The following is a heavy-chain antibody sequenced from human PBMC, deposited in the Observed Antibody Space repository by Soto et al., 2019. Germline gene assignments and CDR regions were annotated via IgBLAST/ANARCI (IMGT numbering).Heavy chain of an antibody. CDR1: GGSISSYY. CDR2: IYYSGST. CDR3: ARGESYYDILTGYYIYYFDY. V-gene: IGHV4-59*01. J-gene: IGHJ4*02. Sequence: SETLSLTCTVSGGSISSYYWSWIRQPPGKGLDWIGYIYYSGSTNYNPSLKSRVTISVDTSKNQFSLKLSSVTAADTAVYYCARGESYYDILTGYYIYYFDYWGQGTLVTVSS. D-gene: IGHD3-9*01.